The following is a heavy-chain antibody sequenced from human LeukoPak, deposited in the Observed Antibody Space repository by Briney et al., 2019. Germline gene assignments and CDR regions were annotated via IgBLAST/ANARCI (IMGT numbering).Heavy chain of an antibody. J-gene: IGHJ6*03. CDR2: MNPNSGNT. Sequence: ASVKVSCKASGYTFTRYDINWVRQATGQGLEWMGCMNPNSGNTGYAQKFQGRVTMTRNTSISTAYMELSSLRSEDTAVYYCARSRSNSSRSRKTSYYYYMDVWGKGTTVTVSS. D-gene: IGHD6-13*01. CDR1: GYTFTRYD. CDR3: ARSRSNSSRSRKTSYYYYMDV. V-gene: IGHV1-8*01.